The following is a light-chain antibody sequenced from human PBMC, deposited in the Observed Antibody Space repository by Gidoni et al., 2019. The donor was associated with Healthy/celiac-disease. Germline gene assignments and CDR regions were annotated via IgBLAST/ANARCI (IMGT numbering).Light chain of an antibody. CDR2: AAS. CDR3: PQSYSTPYT. Sequence: DTQMTQSPSSLSASVGDRVTITCRASQSISSYLNWYQQKPGKAPKLLIYAASSLQSGVPSRFSGSGSGTDFTLTISSLQPEDFATYYCPQSYSTPYTFGQGTKLELK. V-gene: IGKV1-39*01. CDR1: QSISSY. J-gene: IGKJ2*01.